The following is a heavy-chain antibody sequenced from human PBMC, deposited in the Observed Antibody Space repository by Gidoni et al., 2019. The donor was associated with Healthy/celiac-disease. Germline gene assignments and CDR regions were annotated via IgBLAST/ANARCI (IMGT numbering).Heavy chain of an antibody. CDR2: ISGSGGST. CDR1: GFTFSSYA. Sequence: EVQLLESGGGLVQPGGSLRPSCAASGFTFSSYAMSWVRQAPGKGLEWVSAISGSGGSTYYADSVKGRFTISRDNSKNTLYLQMNSLRAEDTAVYYCAKTGLLSGYDQGYFDYWGQGTLVTVSS. V-gene: IGHV3-23*01. CDR3: AKTGLLSGYDQGYFDY. J-gene: IGHJ4*02. D-gene: IGHD5-12*01.